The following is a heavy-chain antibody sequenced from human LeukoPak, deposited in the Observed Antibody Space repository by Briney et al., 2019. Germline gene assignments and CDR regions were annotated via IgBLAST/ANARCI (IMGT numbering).Heavy chain of an antibody. CDR3: ARERGDTAAPDAFDF. CDR1: GGSISSYY. J-gene: IGHJ3*01. V-gene: IGHV4-59*01. D-gene: IGHD5-18*01. Sequence: PETLSLTCSVSGGSISSYYWSWIRQAPGKGLEWIGYIYFDGTTNYSPSLKRRVTISLDTSKNQFSLKLRSVTAADTAVYYCARERGDTAAPDAFDFWGQGRLVTVAS. CDR2: IYFDGTT.